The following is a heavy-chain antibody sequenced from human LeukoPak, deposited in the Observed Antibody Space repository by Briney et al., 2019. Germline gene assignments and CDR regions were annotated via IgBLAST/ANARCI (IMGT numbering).Heavy chain of an antibody. J-gene: IGHJ4*02. V-gene: IGHV3-11*04. CDR3: AKPGYSYGYSFDY. CDR1: GFTFSDYY. Sequence: GGSLRLSCAASGFTFSDYYMSWIRQAPGKGLEWVSYISSSGSTIYYADSVKGRFTISRDNAENSLYLQMNSLRAEDTAVYYCAKPGYSYGYSFDYWGQGTLVTVSS. CDR2: ISSSGSTI. D-gene: IGHD5-18*01.